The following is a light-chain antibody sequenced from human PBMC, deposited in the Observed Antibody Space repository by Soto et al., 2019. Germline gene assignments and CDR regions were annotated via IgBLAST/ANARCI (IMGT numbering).Light chain of an antibody. V-gene: IGKV3-15*01. Sequence: EIVMTQSPATLSVSPGXRVTLSCRASQSVSSNLAWYQQKPGQAPRLLIYGASTRATGIPVRFSGSGSGTEFTLTICSLQSEDFAVYFCHQYNNWPPYTFGQGTKVDIK. J-gene: IGKJ2*01. CDR2: GAS. CDR3: HQYNNWPPYT. CDR1: QSVSSN.